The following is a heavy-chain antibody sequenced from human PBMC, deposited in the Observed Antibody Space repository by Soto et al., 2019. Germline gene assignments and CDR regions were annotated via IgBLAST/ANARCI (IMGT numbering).Heavy chain of an antibody. J-gene: IGHJ6*02. CDR2: IIPIFGTA. CDR3: AKDVSSSSALYYYGMDV. Sequence: SVKVSCKASGGTFSSYAISWVRQAPGQGLEWMGGIIPIFGTANYAQKFQGRVTITADESKNTLYLQMNSLRAEDTAVYYCAKDVSSSSALYYYGMDVWGQGTTVTVSS. D-gene: IGHD6-6*01. CDR1: GGTFSSYA. V-gene: IGHV1-69*13.